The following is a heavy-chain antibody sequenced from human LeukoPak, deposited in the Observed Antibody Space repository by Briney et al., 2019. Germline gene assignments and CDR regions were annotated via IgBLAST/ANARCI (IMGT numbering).Heavy chain of an antibody. V-gene: IGHV4-59*08. D-gene: IGHD1-1*01. J-gene: IGHJ5*02. CDR3: VRHFDGPHPEGNSRLKWFDP. CDR2: ICDSGTT. CDR1: GGSISSYY. Sequence: PSETLSLTCTVSGGSISSYYWSWIRQPPGKGLEWIGCICDSGTTYYNPSLKSRVTISMDTSKNQLSLKLSSVTAADTAVFYCVRHFDGPHPEGNSRLKWFDPWGQGTLATVSS.